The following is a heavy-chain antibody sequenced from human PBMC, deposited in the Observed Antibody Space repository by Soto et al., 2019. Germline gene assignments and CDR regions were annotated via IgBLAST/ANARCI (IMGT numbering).Heavy chain of an antibody. J-gene: IGHJ6*02. Sequence: SVKVSCKASGGTFSSYAISWVRQAPGQGLEWMGGIIPIFGTANYAQKFQGRVTITADKSTSTAYMELSSLRSEDTAVYYCASYYDFWSGYYGYYGMDVWGQGTTVTVSS. CDR3: ASYYDFWSGYYGYYGMDV. V-gene: IGHV1-69*06. CDR2: IIPIFGTA. D-gene: IGHD3-3*01. CDR1: GGTFSSYA.